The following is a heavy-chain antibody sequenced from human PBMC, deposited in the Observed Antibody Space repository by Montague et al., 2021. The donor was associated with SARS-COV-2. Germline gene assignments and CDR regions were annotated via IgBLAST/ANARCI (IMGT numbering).Heavy chain of an antibody. CDR1: GFAFHTKY. J-gene: IGHJ4*02. Sequence: SLRLSCAASGFAFHTKYLTWVRQAPGKGLEWVSVTYDGGDATYYADSVKGRFTVSRDDSKNTLFLQMSSLRAEDTAVYYCARRSALPGSFDFRGQGTLVTVSS. V-gene: IGHV3-53*01. CDR2: TYDGGDAT. D-gene: IGHD3-3*01. CDR3: ARRSALPGSFDF.